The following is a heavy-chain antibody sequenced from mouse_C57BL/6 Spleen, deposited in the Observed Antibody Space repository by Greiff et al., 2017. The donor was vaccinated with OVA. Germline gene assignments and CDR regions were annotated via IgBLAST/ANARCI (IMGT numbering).Heavy chain of an antibody. CDR2: IYPGDGDT. CDR1: GYAFSSSW. Sequence: VMLVESGPELVKPGASVKISCKASGYAFSSSWMNWVQQRPGKGLEWIGRIYPGDGDTNYNGKFKGKATLTADKSSSTAYMQLSSLTSEDSAVYSSARKGIYYGNYAYAMDYWGQGTSVTVSS. D-gene: IGHD2-1*01. J-gene: IGHJ4*01. CDR3: ARKGIYYGNYAYAMDY. V-gene: IGHV1-82*01.